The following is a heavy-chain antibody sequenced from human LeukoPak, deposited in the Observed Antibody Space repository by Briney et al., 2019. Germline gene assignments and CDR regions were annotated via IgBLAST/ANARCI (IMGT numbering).Heavy chain of an antibody. CDR2: INWNGGST. D-gene: IGHD6-19*01. CDR3: ARKSAYSSGWLFDY. CDR1: GFTFDDYG. J-gene: IGHJ4*02. Sequence: GGSLRLSCTASGFTFDDYGMSWVRQAPGKGLEWVSGINWNGGSTGYADSVKGRFTISRDNAKNSLYLQMNSLRAEDTALYHCARKSAYSSGWLFDYWGQGTLVTVSS. V-gene: IGHV3-20*01.